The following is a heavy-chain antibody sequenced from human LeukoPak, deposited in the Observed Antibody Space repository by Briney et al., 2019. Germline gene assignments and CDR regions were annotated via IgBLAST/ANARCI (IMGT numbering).Heavy chain of an antibody. CDR3: ARGFDSSGYGHFDY. J-gene: IGHJ4*02. V-gene: IGHV3-53*01. CDR2: IYSGGST. Sequence: PGGSLRLSCAASGFTVSSNYMSWVRQAPGKGLEWVSVIYSGGSTYYADSVKGRFTTSRDNSKNTLYLQMNGLRAEDTAVYYCARGFDSSGYGHFDYWGQGTLVTVSS. D-gene: IGHD3-22*01. CDR1: GFTVSSNY.